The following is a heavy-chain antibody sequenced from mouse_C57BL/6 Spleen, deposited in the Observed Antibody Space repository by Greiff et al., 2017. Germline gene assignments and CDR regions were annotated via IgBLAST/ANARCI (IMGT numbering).Heavy chain of an antibody. D-gene: IGHD3-2*02. CDR3: ARETAQAHYAMDY. Sequence: VHVKQSGPELVKPGASVKMSCKASGYTFTDYNMHWVKQSHGKSLEWIGYINPNNGGTSYNQKFKGKATLTVNKSSSTAYMELRSLTSEDSAVYYCARETAQAHYAMDYWGQGTSVTVSS. CDR2: INPNNGGT. V-gene: IGHV1-22*01. CDR1: GYTFTDYN. J-gene: IGHJ4*01.